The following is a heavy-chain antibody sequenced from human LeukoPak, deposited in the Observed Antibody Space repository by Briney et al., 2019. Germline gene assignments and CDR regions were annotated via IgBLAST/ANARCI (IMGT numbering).Heavy chain of an antibody. J-gene: IGHJ5*02. CDR2: IYTSGST. CDR3: ARDQCSGGDCHSGINNWFDP. D-gene: IGHD2-21*01. V-gene: IGHV4-61*02. CDR1: GGSISSGSYY. Sequence: SQTLSLTCTVSGGSISSGSYYWSWIRQPAGKGLEWIGRIYTSGSTNYNPSLKSRVTISVDTSKNQFSLKLSSVTAADTAVYYCARDQCSGGDCHSGINNWFDPWGQGTLVTVSS.